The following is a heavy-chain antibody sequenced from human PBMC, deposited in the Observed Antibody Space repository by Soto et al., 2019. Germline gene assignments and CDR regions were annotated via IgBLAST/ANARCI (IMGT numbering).Heavy chain of an antibody. J-gene: IGHJ4*02. D-gene: IGHD6-19*01. CDR3: GKDLMGEQWLGAMHY. CDR1: GFSFSDYG. Sequence: QVQLEESGGNVVQPGRSLRLSCAASGFSFSDYGMHWVRQAPGKGLESVALLSYDGDKEYYADSVKGRFTISRDNSKNTAFLQMNSLRPEVTAVYYCGKDLMGEQWLGAMHYWGQGTRVTVSS. CDR2: LSYDGDKE. V-gene: IGHV3-30*18.